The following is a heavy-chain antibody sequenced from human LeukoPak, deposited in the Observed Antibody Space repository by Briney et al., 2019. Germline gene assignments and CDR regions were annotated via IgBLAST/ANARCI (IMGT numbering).Heavy chain of an antibody. Sequence: GRSLRLSCAASGFTFTSYTMHWVRQAPGKGLEWVAVISYDGSNQYYADSVKGRFTISRDNSKNTLYLQMNSLRAEDTAVYYCARDTFQSAYYGMDVWGQGTTVTVSS. CDR3: ARDTFQSAYYGMDV. V-gene: IGHV3-30-3*01. CDR2: ISYDGSNQ. J-gene: IGHJ6*02. D-gene: IGHD2-21*01. CDR1: GFTFTSYT.